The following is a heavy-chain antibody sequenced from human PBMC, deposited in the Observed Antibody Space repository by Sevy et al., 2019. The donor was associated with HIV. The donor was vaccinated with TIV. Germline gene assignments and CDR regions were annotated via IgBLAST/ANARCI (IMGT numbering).Heavy chain of an antibody. CDR1: GFTFSNAW. CDR2: IKSKPDGGPT. CDR3: TTDLAAAGTPLDY. V-gene: IGHV3-15*01. J-gene: IGHJ4*02. Sequence: GGSLRLSCAASGFTFSNAWMSWVRQAPGKGLEWVGRIKSKPDGGPTDYAAHVKGRVTISRDDSKNTLYLQMNSLKTEDTAVYYCTTDLAAAGTPLDYWGQGTLVTVSS. D-gene: IGHD6-13*01.